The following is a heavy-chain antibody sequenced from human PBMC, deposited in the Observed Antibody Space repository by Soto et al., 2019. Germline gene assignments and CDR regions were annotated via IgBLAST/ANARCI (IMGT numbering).Heavy chain of an antibody. CDR1: RYIFTAYF. D-gene: IGHD1-1*01. CDR3: ASHDPGARFET. Sequence: VQLVQSGAEVKKPGASVKVSCTAPRYIFTAYFMHWVRQAPGQGLEWMGWINPNNGATHYGLSFQGRVTMTRDTSISKAYMELSSLRSADTAVYYCASHDPGARFETWGQGPLVIVSS. J-gene: IGHJ5*02. CDR2: INPNNGAT. V-gene: IGHV1-2*02.